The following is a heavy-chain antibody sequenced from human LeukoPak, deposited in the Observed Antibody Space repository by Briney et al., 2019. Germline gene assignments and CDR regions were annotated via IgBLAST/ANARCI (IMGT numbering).Heavy chain of an antibody. J-gene: IGHJ4*02. CDR1: GYSFTSYW. CDR3: ARLAVAGTTKYYFDY. V-gene: IGHV5-51*01. Sequence: GESLKISCKGSGYSFTSYWIGWVRQMPGKGLEWMGIIYPGDSDTRYSPSFQGQVTISADKSISTAYLQWSSLKASDTAMYYCARLAVAGTTKYYFDYWGQGTLVTVSS. D-gene: IGHD6-19*01. CDR2: IYPGDSDT.